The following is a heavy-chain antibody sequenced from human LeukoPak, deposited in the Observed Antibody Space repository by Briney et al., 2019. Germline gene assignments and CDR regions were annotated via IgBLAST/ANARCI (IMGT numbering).Heavy chain of an antibody. CDR3: ARPEIKLYHQRRYYFDY. J-gene: IGHJ4*02. CDR1: GGSFSGYY. Sequence: SETLSLTCAVYGGSFSGYYWSWIRQPPGKGLEWIGEINHSGSTNYNPSLKSRVTISVDTSKNQFSLQLRSLPAADSAAYYRARPEIKLYHQRRYYFDYWGQGTLVTVSS. CDR2: INHSGST. D-gene: IGHD3-16*02. V-gene: IGHV4-34*01.